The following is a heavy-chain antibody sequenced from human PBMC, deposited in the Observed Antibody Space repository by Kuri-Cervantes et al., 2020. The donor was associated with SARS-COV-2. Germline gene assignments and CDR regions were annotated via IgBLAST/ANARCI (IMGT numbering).Heavy chain of an antibody. D-gene: IGHD2-2*01. V-gene: IGHV1-18*01. CDR3: ARVLTNRIQGADTVVVPAAPFDY. CDR2: ISAYNGNT. Sequence: ASVKVSCKASGYTFTSYGISWVRQAPGQGLEWMGWISAYNGNTNYAQKLQGRVTMTTDTSTSTAYMELRSLRSDDTAVYYCARVLTNRIQGADTVVVPAAPFDYWGQGTLVTVSS. CDR1: GYTFTSYG. J-gene: IGHJ4*02.